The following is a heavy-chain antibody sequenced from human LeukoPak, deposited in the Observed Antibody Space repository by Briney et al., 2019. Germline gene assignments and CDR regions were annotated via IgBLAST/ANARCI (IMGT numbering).Heavy chain of an antibody. CDR2: INPNSGGT. CDR3: ARWPRGYCSGGSCEEY. D-gene: IGHD2-15*01. J-gene: IGHJ1*01. CDR1: GYTFTGYY. Sequence: ASVKVSCKASGYTFTGYYMHWVRQAPGQRLEWMGRINPNSGGTNYAQKFQGRVTMTRDTSISTAYMELSRLRSDDTAVYYCARWPRGYCSGGSCEEYWGQGTLVTVSS. V-gene: IGHV1-2*06.